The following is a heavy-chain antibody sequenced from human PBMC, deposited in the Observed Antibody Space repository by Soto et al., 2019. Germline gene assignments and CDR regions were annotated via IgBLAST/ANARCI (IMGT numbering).Heavy chain of an antibody. CDR2: FSGGSGAI. Sequence: GGSLRLSCAVSGFSLGPYGVTWVRQTPETGLEWVTGFSGGSGAIFYADSVRGRFTISRDSSTAYLQMNNLRPEDTAVYFCARWNGFGDSWGQGSLVTVSS. V-gene: IGHV3-23*01. D-gene: IGHD1-1*01. CDR1: GFSLGPYG. CDR3: ARWNGFGDS. J-gene: IGHJ4*02.